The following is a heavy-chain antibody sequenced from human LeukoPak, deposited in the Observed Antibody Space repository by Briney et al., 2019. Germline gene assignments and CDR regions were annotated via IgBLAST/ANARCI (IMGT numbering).Heavy chain of an antibody. CDR2: IYYSGST. CDR1: GGSISSYY. D-gene: IGHD4-17*01. J-gene: IGHJ6*03. V-gene: IGHV4-59*01. CDR3: ARLNDYGDSYYYYYMDV. Sequence: SETLSLTCTVSGGSISSYYWSWVRQPPGKGLEWIGYIYYSGSTNYNPSLKRRVTISVKTSKNQCSQKQSSVTAADTAVYHCARLNDYGDSYYYYYMDVWGKGTTVTVSS.